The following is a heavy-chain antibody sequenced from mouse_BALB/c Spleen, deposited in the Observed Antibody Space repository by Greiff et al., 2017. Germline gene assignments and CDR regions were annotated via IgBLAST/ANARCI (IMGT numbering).Heavy chain of an antibody. CDR1: GFTFSSYA. V-gene: IGHV5-6-5*01. CDR2: ISSGGST. J-gene: IGHJ2*01. CDR3: ARVWLRLYYFDY. D-gene: IGHD2-2*01. Sequence: EVMLVESGGGLVKPGGSLKLSCAASGFTFSSYAMSWVRQTPEKRLEWVASISSGGSTYYPDSVKGRFTISRDNARNILYLQMSSLRSEDTAMYYCARVWLRLYYFDYWGQGTTLTVSS.